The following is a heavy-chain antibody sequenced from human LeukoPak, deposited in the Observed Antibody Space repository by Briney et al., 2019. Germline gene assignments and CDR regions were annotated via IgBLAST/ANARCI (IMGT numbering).Heavy chain of an antibody. V-gene: IGHV5-51*01. CDR3: ARRRMDSGYSDDAFDI. Sequence: GESLKISCTGSGYSFTNYWIAWVRQVPGKGLEWMGIIYPGDSDTRYSPSLPGQVTISADKSISTAYLQWSSLKASDTAMCYCARRRMDSGYSDDAFDIWGQGTMVTVSS. CDR2: IYPGDSDT. CDR1: GYSFTNYW. D-gene: IGHD3-22*01. J-gene: IGHJ3*02.